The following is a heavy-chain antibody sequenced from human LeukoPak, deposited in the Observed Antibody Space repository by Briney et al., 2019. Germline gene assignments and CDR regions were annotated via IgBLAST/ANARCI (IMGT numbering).Heavy chain of an antibody. CDR2: INTNTGNP. J-gene: IGHJ4*02. CDR1: GYTFTSYA. Sequence: GASVKVSCKASGYTFTSYAMNWVRQAPGQGLEWMGWINTNTGNPTYAQGFTGRFVFSLDTSVSTAYLQISSLKAEDTAVYYCARGAPGPSYGDRSGSGAARSDYWGQGTLVTVSS. V-gene: IGHV7-4-1*02. D-gene: IGHD4-17*01. CDR3: ARGAPGPSYGDRSGSGAARSDY.